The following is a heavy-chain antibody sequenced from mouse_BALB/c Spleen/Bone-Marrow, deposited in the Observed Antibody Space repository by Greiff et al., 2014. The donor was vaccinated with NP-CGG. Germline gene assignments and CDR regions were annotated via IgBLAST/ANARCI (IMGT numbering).Heavy chain of an antibody. CDR1: GFDFSRYW. Sequence: EVQLQQSGGGLVQPGGSLKLSCAASGFDFSRYWMTWVRQAPGKGLEWIGEINPDSGTINYTPSLKDKFIISRNNAKNTLYLQMSKVGSEDTALYYCARNGYYGWIAYWGQGTLVTVSA. J-gene: IGHJ3*01. V-gene: IGHV4-1*02. CDR3: ARNGYYGWIAY. CDR2: INPDSGTI. D-gene: IGHD2-3*01.